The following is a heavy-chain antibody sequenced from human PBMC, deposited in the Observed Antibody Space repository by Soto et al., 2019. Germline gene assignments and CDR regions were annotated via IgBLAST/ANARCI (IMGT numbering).Heavy chain of an antibody. Sequence: QVPLVESGGGVVQPGRSLRLSCADSGITFSNYGMHWVRQAPGKGLEWVAVISYDGSNKYYADSVKGRFTISRDNSKNTMFLQMNSLRTEDTAVYYCAKDAGVYGDSAGWGLFDYWGQGTLVTVSS. D-gene: IGHD2-21*02. V-gene: IGHV3-30*18. J-gene: IGHJ4*02. CDR1: GITFSNYG. CDR3: AKDAGVYGDSAGWGLFDY. CDR2: ISYDGSNK.